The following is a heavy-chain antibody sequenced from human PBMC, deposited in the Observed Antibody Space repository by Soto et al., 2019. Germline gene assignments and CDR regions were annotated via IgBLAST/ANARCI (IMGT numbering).Heavy chain of an antibody. CDR3: ARAGGLGAVAVDY. V-gene: IGHV4-30-2*01. Sequence: QLQLQESGPGLVKPSQTLSLTCAVSGGSISCGGYSWRWIRQPPGKGLEWIGYIYHSGSTYYNPSLKSRVTISVDRSKNQFSLKLSSVTAADTAVYYCARAGGLGAVAVDYWGQGTLVTVSS. CDR1: GGSISCGGYS. D-gene: IGHD6-19*01. CDR2: IYHSGST. J-gene: IGHJ4*02.